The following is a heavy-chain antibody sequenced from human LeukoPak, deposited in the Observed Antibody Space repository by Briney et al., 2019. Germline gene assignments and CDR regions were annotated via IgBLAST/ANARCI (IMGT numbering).Heavy chain of an antibody. Sequence: GASLRLSCAASGFTFSSYGMHWVRQAPGKGLEWVAVIWYDGSNKYYADSVKGRFTISRDNSKNTLYLQMNSLRAEDTAVYYCARDPSQLLEDGMDVWGKGTTVTVSS. V-gene: IGHV3-33*01. J-gene: IGHJ6*04. D-gene: IGHD6-13*01. CDR1: GFTFSSYG. CDR2: IWYDGSNK. CDR3: ARDPSQLLEDGMDV.